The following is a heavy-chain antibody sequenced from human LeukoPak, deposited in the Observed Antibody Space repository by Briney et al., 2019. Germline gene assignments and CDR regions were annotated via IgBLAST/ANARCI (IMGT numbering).Heavy chain of an antibody. CDR3: ARIGDSSGWYVWDY. J-gene: IGHJ4*02. CDR1: GFTFSSYW. Sequence: GGSLRLSCAASGFTFSSYWMHWVRQAPGKGLVWVSRINSDGSSTSYADSVKGRFTISRDNAKNTLYLQMNSLRAEDTAVYYCARIGDSSGWYVWDYWGQGTLVTVSS. V-gene: IGHV3-74*01. D-gene: IGHD6-19*01. CDR2: INSDGSST.